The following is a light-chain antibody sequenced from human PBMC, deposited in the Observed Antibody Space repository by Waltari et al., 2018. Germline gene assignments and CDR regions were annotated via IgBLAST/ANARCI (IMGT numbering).Light chain of an antibody. J-gene: IGLJ2*01. CDR3: QMWDNTDDHEA. CDR1: FIESKE. V-gene: IGLV3-21*03. CDR2: DDR. Sequence: SYVLPQAPSVSVAPGKAATITWGGAFIESKEVPGYQQKPGQAPVLVVYDDRDRPPGIPERFSGSRSGSTATLTISRVEAADEADYYCQMWDNTDDHEAFGGGTKLTVL.